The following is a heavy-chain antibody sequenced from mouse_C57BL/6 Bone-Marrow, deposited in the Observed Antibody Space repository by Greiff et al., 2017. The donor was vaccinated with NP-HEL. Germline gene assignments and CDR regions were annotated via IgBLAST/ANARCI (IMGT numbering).Heavy chain of an antibody. J-gene: IGHJ4*01. CDR2: ISNLAYSI. CDR1: GFTFSDYG. CDR3: ARANFYYAMDY. V-gene: IGHV5-15*01. D-gene: IGHD4-1*01. Sequence: DVLLVESGGGLVQPGGSLKLSCAASGFTFSDYGMAWVRQAPRKGPEWVAFISNLAYSIYYADTVTGRFTISRENAKNTLYLEMSSLRSEDTAMYYCARANFYYAMDYWGQGTSLTVSS.